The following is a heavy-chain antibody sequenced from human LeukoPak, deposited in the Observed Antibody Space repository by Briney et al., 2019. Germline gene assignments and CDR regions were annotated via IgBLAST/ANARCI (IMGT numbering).Heavy chain of an antibody. CDR3: ARVKGGIAAAGNYFAY. V-gene: IGHV3-30-3*01. J-gene: IGHJ4*02. Sequence: GRSLRLSCAASGFAFSSYAMHWVRQGLGKGLEWVALVSYDGGSKYYADSVKGRITISRDNSKNTLHLQMNSLRTEDTAVYYCARVKGGIAAAGNYFAYWGQGTLVTVSS. CDR2: VSYDGGSK. D-gene: IGHD6-13*01. CDR1: GFAFSSYA.